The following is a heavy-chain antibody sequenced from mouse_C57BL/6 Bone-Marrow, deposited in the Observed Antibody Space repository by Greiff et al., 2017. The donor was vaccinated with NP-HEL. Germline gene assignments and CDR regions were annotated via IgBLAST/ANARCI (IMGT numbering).Heavy chain of an antibody. Sequence: EVKLVESGEGLVKPGGSLKLSCAASGFTFSSYAMSWVRQTPEKRLEWVAYISSGGDYIYYADTVKGRFTISRDNARNTLYLQMSSLKSEDTAMYYCTRDRGFGFAYWGQGTLVTVSA. J-gene: IGHJ3*01. CDR3: TRDRGFGFAY. V-gene: IGHV5-9-1*02. CDR1: GFTFSSYA. D-gene: IGHD2-14*01. CDR2: ISSGGDYI.